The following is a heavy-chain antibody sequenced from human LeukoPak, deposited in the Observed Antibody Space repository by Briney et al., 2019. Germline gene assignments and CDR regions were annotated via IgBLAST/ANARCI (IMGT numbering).Heavy chain of an antibody. J-gene: IGHJ4*02. CDR3: ARGESSGNSFDY. D-gene: IGHD1-26*01. CDR1: GFTVSSSY. V-gene: IGHV3-66*01. CDR2: LYSVSST. Sequence: GGSLRLSCAASGFTVSSSYMSWVRQAPGRGLERVSVLYSVSSTYYADSVKGRFTISRDNSKNTLYLQMNSLRAEETAVYYCARGESSGNSFDYWGQGTLVTVSS.